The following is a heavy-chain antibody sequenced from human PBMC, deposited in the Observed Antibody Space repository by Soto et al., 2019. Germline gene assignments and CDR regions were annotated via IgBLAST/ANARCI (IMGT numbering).Heavy chain of an antibody. CDR3: ARTFGGSCSN. V-gene: IGHV4-4*02. CDR2: IFHSGST. D-gene: IGHD2-15*01. CDR1: DGSISSYNW. Sequence: SETLSLTCAVSDGSISSYNWWTWVRQPPGKGLEWIGEIFHSGSTNYNPSLKSRVTISVDKSRNQFSLKLSSVTAADTAVYYCARTFGGSCSNWGQGSLVTVS. J-gene: IGHJ4*02.